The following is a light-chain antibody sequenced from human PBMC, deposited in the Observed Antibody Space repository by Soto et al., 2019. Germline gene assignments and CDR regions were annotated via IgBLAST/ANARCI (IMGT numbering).Light chain of an antibody. V-gene: IGKV3-11*01. Sequence: EIVLTQSPATLSLSPGERATLSCRASQSVSSYLAWYQQKPGQAPRLLIYDASTRATGIPARFSGSGSGTAFTLTITSLEPEDFAVYYWQQRSNWPPTFGQGTKVEIK. CDR1: QSVSSY. CDR2: DAS. J-gene: IGKJ1*01. CDR3: QQRSNWPPT.